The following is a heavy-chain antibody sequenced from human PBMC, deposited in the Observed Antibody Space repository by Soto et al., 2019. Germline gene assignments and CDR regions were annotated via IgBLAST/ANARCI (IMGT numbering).Heavy chain of an antibody. J-gene: IGHJ6*03. Sequence: GGSLRLSCAASGFTFSSYGMHWVRQAPGKGLEWVAVIWYDGSNKYYADSVKGRFTISRDNSKNTLYLQMNSLRAEDTAVYYCAREGDIVVVPAHMDVWGKGTTVTVSS. CDR1: GFTFSSYG. V-gene: IGHV3-33*01. CDR2: IWYDGSNK. CDR3: AREGDIVVVPAHMDV. D-gene: IGHD2-2*01.